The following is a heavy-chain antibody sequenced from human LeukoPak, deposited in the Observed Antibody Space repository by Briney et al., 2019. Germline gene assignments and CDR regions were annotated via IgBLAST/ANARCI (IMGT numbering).Heavy chain of an antibody. D-gene: IGHD1-14*01. CDR3: TRSGRISIDYYYYMDV. CDR2: MNPNSANT. J-gene: IGHJ6*03. Sequence: ASVKVSCKASGYTFVNYDTNWVRQATGQGFEWMGWMNPNSANTGYAQKFQGRITITRNTSISTAYMELSSLRSEDTAVYYCTRSGRISIDYYYYMDVWGKGTTVTVSS. CDR1: GYTFVNYD. V-gene: IGHV1-8*03.